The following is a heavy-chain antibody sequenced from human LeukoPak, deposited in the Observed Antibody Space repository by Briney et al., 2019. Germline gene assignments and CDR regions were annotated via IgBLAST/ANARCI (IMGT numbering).Heavy chain of an antibody. D-gene: IGHD2-21*02. J-gene: IGHJ4*02. V-gene: IGHV4-31*03. CDR1: GGSISSGGYC. Sequence: PSETLSLTCTVSGGSISSGGYCWSWIRQHPGKGLEWIGYIYYSGSTYYNPSLKSRVTISVDTSKNQFSLKLSSVTAADTAVYYCACGGDPSPWDYWGQGTLVTVSS. CDR2: IYYSGST. CDR3: ACGGDPSPWDY.